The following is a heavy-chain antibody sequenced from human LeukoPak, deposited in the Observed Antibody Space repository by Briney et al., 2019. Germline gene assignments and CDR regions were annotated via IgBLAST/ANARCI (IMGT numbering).Heavy chain of an antibody. J-gene: IGHJ4*02. CDR2: ISGSGGST. CDR1: GFTFSSYA. Sequence: GGSLRLSCAASGFTFSSYAMSWVRQAPGKGLEWVSAISGSGGSTYYADSVEGRFTISRDNSKNTLYLQMNSLRAEDTAVYYGAKDVRSEGGMIVVVLDYWGQGTLVTVSS. CDR3: AKDVRSEGGMIVVVLDY. V-gene: IGHV3-23*01. D-gene: IGHD3-22*01.